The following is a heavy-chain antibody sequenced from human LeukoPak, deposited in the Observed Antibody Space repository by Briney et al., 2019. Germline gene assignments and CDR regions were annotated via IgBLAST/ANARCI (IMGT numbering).Heavy chain of an antibody. Sequence: PGASLRLSCAASGFTFSTYGMHWVRQAPGKGLEWVAVISYDGSNKYYADSVKGRFTISRDNSKNTLYLQMNSLRAEDTAVYYCAKGQGSGWYEAFDIWGQGTMVTVSS. CDR3: AKGQGSGWYEAFDI. D-gene: IGHD6-19*01. V-gene: IGHV3-30*18. J-gene: IGHJ3*02. CDR1: GFTFSTYG. CDR2: ISYDGSNK.